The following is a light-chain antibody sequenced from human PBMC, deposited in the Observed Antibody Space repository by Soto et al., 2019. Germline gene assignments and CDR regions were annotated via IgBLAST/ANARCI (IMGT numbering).Light chain of an antibody. CDR3: MQALQTPSP. Sequence: DIVMTQSPLSLPVTPGEPASISCRSSQSLLHSNGYNYLDWYLQKPGQSPQLLIYLGSNRSSGVPDRVSGSGSGTDFTLKISRVEAEDVGVYYCMQALQTPSPFGQGTKVEIK. J-gene: IGKJ1*01. CDR2: LGS. CDR1: QSLLHSNGYNY. V-gene: IGKV2-28*01.